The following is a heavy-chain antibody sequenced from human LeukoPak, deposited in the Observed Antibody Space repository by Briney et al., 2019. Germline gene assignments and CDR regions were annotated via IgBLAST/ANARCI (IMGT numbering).Heavy chain of an antibody. V-gene: IGHV3-20*04. Sequence: GGSLRLSCAASGFTFDDYGMSWVRQAPGKGLEWVSGINWNGGSTGYADSVKGRFNISRDNAKNSLYLQMNSLRAEDTALYYCARDRHERDFWSGYLWSWFDPWGQGALVTVSS. CDR1: GFTFDDYG. J-gene: IGHJ5*02. CDR3: ARDRHERDFWSGYLWSWFDP. CDR2: INWNGGST. D-gene: IGHD3-3*01.